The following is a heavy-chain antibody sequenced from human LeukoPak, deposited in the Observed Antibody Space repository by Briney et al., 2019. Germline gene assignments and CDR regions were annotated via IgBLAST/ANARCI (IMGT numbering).Heavy chain of an antibody. J-gene: IGHJ5*02. Sequence: SETLSLTCTVSGGSISSYYWSWIRQPPGKGLEWIGYIYYSGSTNYNPSLKSRVTISVDTSKNQFSLKLSSVTAADTAVYYCARTYGSGSYDPWGQGTLVTVSS. CDR2: IYYSGST. D-gene: IGHD3-10*01. CDR3: ARTYGSGSYDP. CDR1: GGSISSYY. V-gene: IGHV4-59*08.